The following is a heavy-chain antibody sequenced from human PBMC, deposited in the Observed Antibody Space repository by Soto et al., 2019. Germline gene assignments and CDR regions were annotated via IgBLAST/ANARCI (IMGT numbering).Heavy chain of an antibody. CDR1: GFTFSSYG. CDR3: ANSDTGDYGGKYPPYYGMDV. CDR2: ISYDGSNK. D-gene: IGHD4-17*01. J-gene: IGHJ6*02. V-gene: IGHV3-30*18. Sequence: QVQLVESGGGVVQPGRSLRLSCAASGFTFSSYGMHWVRQAPGKGLEWVAVISYDGSNKYYADSVKGRFTISRDNSKNPLYLQMNSLRAEDTAVYYCANSDTGDYGGKYPPYYGMDVWGQGTTVTVSS.